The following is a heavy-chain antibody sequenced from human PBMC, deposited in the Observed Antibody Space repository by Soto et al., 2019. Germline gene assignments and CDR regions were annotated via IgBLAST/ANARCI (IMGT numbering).Heavy chain of an antibody. J-gene: IGHJ6*02. V-gene: IGHV5-10-1*01. D-gene: IGHD3-16*01. CDR1: GYSFTIYW. CDR2: IDPSDSYT. Sequence: GESLKISCKCSGYSFTIYWISWVRQMPGKGLEWMGRIDPSDSYTNYSPSFQGHVTISADKSTSTAYLQWSSMKASDTAMYYCARSGVSSYGMDVWGQGTTVTVSS. CDR3: ARSGVSSYGMDV.